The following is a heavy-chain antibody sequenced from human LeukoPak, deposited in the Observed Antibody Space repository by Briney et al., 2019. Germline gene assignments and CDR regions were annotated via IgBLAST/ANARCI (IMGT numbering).Heavy chain of an antibody. CDR3: ATLGDYCIITSCYSGFDY. CDR2: IYPGDSDT. J-gene: IGHJ4*02. CDR1: GYSFTSYW. D-gene: IGHD2-2*01. V-gene: IGHV5-51*01. Sequence: GESLKISFQGSGYSFTSYWIGWVRQMPGKGLGWMGIIYPGDSDTRYSPSFQGQVTISADKSISTAYLQWSSLKASDTAMYYCATLGDYCIITSCYSGFDYWGQGTLVTVSS.